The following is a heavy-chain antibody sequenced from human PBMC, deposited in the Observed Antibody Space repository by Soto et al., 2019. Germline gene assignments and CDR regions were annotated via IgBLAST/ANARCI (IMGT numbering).Heavy chain of an antibody. CDR3: ARSPSGSFPSGNAFDL. V-gene: IGHV3-13*05. CDR2: IGTKADP. CDR1: GFTFSTYD. D-gene: IGHD1-26*01. J-gene: IGHJ3*01. Sequence: EVQLVESGGGLVQPGGSLRLSCAASGFTFSTYDMFWVRQGTGKGLEWVSAIGTKADPFYPDSVKGRFTISRENAKNSLYLQMNSLRVGDTAVYYCARSPSGSFPSGNAFDLWSQGTMVTVSS.